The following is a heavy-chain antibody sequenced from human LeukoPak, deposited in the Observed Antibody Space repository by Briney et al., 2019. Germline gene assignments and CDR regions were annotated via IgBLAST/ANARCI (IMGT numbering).Heavy chain of an antibody. V-gene: IGHV4-34*01. CDR2: INHSGST. D-gene: IGHD6-19*01. CDR1: GGSFSGYY. CDR3: ARHFRQWLVRYHFDF. J-gene: IGHJ4*02. Sequence: SETLSLTCAVYGGSFSGYYWSWIRQPPGKGLEWIGEINHSGSTNYNPSLKSRVTISVDTSKNQFSLKLSSVTAADTAVYYCARHFRQWLVRYHFDFWGQGTLVTVSS.